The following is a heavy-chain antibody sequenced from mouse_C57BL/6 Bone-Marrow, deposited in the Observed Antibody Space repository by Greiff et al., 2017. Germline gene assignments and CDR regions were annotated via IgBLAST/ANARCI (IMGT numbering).Heavy chain of an antibody. CDR2: IDPSDSET. CDR1: GYTFTSYW. V-gene: IGHV1-52*01. D-gene: IGHD3-3*01. J-gene: IGHJ3*01. Sequence: VQLQQPGAELVRPGSSVKLSCKASGYTFTSYWMHWVKQRPIQGLEWIGNIDPSDSETHYNQKFKDKATMAVDKSSSTAYMQLSSLTSEDPAVYYCARGGTFAYWGQGTLVTVSA. CDR3: ARGGTFAY.